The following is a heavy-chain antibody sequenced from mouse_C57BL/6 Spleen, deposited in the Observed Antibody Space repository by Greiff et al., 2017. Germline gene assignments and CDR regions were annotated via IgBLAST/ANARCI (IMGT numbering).Heavy chain of an antibody. D-gene: IGHD4-1*01. J-gene: IGHJ4*01. CDR2: FHPYNDDT. CDR1: GYTFTTYP. Sequence: QVQLQQAGAELVKPGASVQMSCKASGYTFTTYPIEWMKQNHGKSLEWIGNFHPYNDDTKYNEKFNGKATLTVAEASSTVSVELSRLTSAYYAVYYCAWGNWDGAIDYWGQGTSVTVSS. CDR3: AWGNWDGAIDY. V-gene: IGHV1-47*01.